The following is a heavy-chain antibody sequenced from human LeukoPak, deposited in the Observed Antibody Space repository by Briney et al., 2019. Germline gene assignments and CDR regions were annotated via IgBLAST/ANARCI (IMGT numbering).Heavy chain of an antibody. Sequence: GSSVKVSCKASGYTFTGYYMHWVRQAPGQGLEWMGWINPNSGGTNYAQKFQGRVTMTRDTSISTAYMELSRLRSDDTAVYYCARDSLGGFPTHHYYGSGSSYFDYWGQGTLVTVSS. J-gene: IGHJ4*02. CDR3: ARDSLGGFPTHHYYGSGSSYFDY. D-gene: IGHD3-10*01. V-gene: IGHV1-2*02. CDR1: GYTFTGYY. CDR2: INPNSGGT.